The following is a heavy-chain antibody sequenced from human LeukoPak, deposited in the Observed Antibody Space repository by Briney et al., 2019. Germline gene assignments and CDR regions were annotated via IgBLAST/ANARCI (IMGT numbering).Heavy chain of an antibody. D-gene: IGHD2-2*01. V-gene: IGHV3-30*18. J-gene: IGHJ3*02. CDR2: ISYDGSNK. CDR3: AKSSRGEAFDI. Sequence: PGGSLRLSCAASGFTFSSYGMHWVRQAPGKGLEWVAVISYDGSNKYYADSVKGRFTISRDNSKNTLYLQMNSLRAEDTAVYYCAKSSRGEAFDIWGQGTMVTVSS. CDR1: GFTFSSYG.